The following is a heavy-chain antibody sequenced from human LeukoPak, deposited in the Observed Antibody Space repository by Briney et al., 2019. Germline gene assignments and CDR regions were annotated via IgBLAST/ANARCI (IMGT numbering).Heavy chain of an antibody. Sequence: GGSLRLSCAASRFTFSSYAMCWVRQAPGNGLEWVSAISGSGGSTYYADSVKGRFTISRDNSKNTLYLQMNSLRAEDTAVYYCARDGGSRGWPIDAFNIWGHETMVTVSS. CDR3: ARDGGSRGWPIDAFNI. D-gene: IGHD1-26*01. J-gene: IGHJ3*02. CDR1: RFTFSSYA. CDR2: ISGSGGST. V-gene: IGHV3-23*01.